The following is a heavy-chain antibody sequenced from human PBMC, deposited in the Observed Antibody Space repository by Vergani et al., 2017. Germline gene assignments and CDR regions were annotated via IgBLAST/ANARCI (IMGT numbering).Heavy chain of an antibody. CDR1: GFSFSSHA. CDR2: ISNDGSKK. V-gene: IGHV3-30*18. Sequence: QVQLAESGGGRVQPGRSLRLSCAASGFSFSSHAIHWVRQAPGKGLECVAVISNDGSKKYYADSVKGRFTISRDNSKNTLDLQMNSLRTQDTAVYYCAKAGSVTSGSLQYNFYMDVWGKGTTFTVS. CDR3: AKAGSVTSGSLQYNFYMDV. D-gene: IGHD3-10*01. J-gene: IGHJ6*03.